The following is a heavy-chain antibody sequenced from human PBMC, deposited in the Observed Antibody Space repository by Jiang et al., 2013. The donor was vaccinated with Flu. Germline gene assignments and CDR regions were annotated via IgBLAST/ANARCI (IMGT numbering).Heavy chain of an antibody. CDR1: GGSISSGDYY. J-gene: IGHJ5*02. D-gene: IGHD2-2*02. Sequence: TLSLTCTVSGGSISSGDYYWSWIRQPPGKGLEWIGYIYYSGSTYYNPSLKSRVTISVDTSKNQFSLKLSSVTAADTAVYYCARAEAEWDIVVVPAAIWARFDPWGQGTLVTVSS. CDR2: IYYSGST. V-gene: IGHV4-30-4*01. CDR3: ARAEAEWDIVVVPAAIWARFDP.